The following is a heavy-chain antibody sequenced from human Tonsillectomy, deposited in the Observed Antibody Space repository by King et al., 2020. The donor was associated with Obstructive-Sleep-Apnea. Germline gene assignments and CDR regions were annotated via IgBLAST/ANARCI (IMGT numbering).Heavy chain of an antibody. CDR1: GFTFSSYG. V-gene: IGHV3-33*06. J-gene: IGHJ3*02. D-gene: IGHD2-21*02. Sequence: HVQLVESGGGVVQPGRSLRLSCAASGFTFSSYGMHWVRQAPGKGLEWVAVIWYHGRNKYYAASVKGRFTISRENSKNTLYLQMNSLRAEDTAVYYCAKALAYLAGDCYPNDAFDIWGKGTMVTVSS. CDR3: AKALAYLAGDCYPNDAFDI. CDR2: IWYHGRNK.